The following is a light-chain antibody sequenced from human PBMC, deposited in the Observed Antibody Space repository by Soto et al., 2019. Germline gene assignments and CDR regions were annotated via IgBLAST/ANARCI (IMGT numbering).Light chain of an antibody. CDR1: QSVRSN. J-gene: IGKJ5*01. V-gene: IGKV3-15*01. Sequence: EIVMTQSPATLSVSPGEGATLSCRASQSVRSNLAWYQQKPGQAPRLLMYGASTRATGIPARFSGSGSGTEFTLTISSLQSEDFAVYYCQQFNNWPPITFGQGTRLEIK. CDR3: QQFNNWPPIT. CDR2: GAS.